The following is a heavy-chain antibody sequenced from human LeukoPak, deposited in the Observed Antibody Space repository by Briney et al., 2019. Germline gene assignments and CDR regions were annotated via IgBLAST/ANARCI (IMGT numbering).Heavy chain of an antibody. CDR3: ARGVYCSSTSCSDYYYYYGMDV. D-gene: IGHD2-2*01. Sequence: KPGGSLRLSCAASGFTFSSYSMNWVRQAPGKGLEWVSSISSNSSYIYYADSVKGRFTISRDNAKNSLYLQMNSLRAEDTAVYYCARGVYCSSTSCSDYYYYYGMDVWGQGTTVTVSS. CDR2: ISSNSSYI. CDR1: GFTFSSYS. J-gene: IGHJ6*02. V-gene: IGHV3-21*01.